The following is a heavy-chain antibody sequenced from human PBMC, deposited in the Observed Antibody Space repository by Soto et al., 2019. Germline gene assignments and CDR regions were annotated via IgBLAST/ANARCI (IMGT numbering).Heavy chain of an antibody. CDR3: ARQWLRYAGGGWFDP. D-gene: IGHD5-12*01. Sequence: SGNRWRAGEGKGVAFGGCCIIKKRQPPGKGLEWIGEINHSGSTNYNPSLKSRVTISVDTSKNQFSLKLSSVTAADTAVYYCARQWLRYAGGGWFDPWGQGTLVTVSS. CDR1: GVAFGGCC. CDR2: INHSGST. J-gene: IGHJ5*02. V-gene: IGHV4-34*01.